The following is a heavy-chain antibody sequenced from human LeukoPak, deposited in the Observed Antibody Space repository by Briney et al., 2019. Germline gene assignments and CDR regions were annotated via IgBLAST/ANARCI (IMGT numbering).Heavy chain of an antibody. Sequence: SETLSLTCTVSGGSVSSGSYYWSWIRQPPGKGLEWIGYIYYSGSTNYNPSLKSRVTISVDTSKNQFSLKLSSVTAAGTAVYYCARAARIVDFWSGYYAKYFDYWGQGTLVTVSS. CDR1: GGSVSSGSYY. J-gene: IGHJ4*02. V-gene: IGHV4-61*01. CDR3: ARAARIVDFWSGYYAKYFDY. D-gene: IGHD3-3*01. CDR2: IYYSGST.